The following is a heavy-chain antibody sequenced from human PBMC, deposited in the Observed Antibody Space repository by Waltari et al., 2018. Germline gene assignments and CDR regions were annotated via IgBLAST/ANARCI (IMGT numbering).Heavy chain of an antibody. CDR3: AKVGGGAGTYYFDF. D-gene: IGHD1-7*01. CDR1: GGPMESVSYY. J-gene: IGHJ4*02. Sequence: HLQLQESGPGLVKPSETLSLNCFVSGGPMESVSYYWAWIRQSPGKGLEWLGSVFYTGITYDNPSLKSRVSISVDTSENRFSLKMSSVTAADTAVYYCAKVGGGAGTYYFDFWGPGTLVIVSS. V-gene: IGHV4-39*01. CDR2: VFYTGIT.